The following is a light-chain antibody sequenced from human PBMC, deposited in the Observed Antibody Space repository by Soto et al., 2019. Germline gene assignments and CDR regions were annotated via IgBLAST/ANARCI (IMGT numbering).Light chain of an antibody. V-gene: IGKV3-15*01. CDR1: QNVRKN. CDR2: GSS. Sequence: ETVMTQSPVALSVSPGERATLSCRARQNVRKNLAWYQQKPGQAPRLLIYGSSTRAIGIPARFSGDGSGTEFTLTIDSLQSEDFVVYYCLQYDGWPLSFGQGTRLEIK. J-gene: IGKJ5*01. CDR3: LQYDGWPLS.